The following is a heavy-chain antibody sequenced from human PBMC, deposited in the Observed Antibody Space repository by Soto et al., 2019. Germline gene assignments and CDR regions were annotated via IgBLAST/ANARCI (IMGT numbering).Heavy chain of an antibody. V-gene: IGHV4-31*03. Sequence: SETLSLTCTASGDSISSSGYYWSWLRQHPGKGLEWIGYIYYSGSTYYSPSLKSRVTISADMSKNQFSLELRSVTGADTAVYFCARDPPDYYYGMDVWGQGTTVTVSS. J-gene: IGHJ6*02. CDR2: IYYSGST. CDR3: ARDPPDYYYGMDV. CDR1: GDSISSSGYY.